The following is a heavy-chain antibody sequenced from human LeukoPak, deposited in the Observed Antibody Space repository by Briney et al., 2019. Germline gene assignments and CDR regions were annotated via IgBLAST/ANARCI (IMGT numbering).Heavy chain of an antibody. D-gene: IGHD3-22*01. CDR2: ISWNSGSI. V-gene: IGHV3-9*01. J-gene: IGHJ4*02. Sequence: GGSLRLSCAASGFTFDDYAMHWVRQAPGKGLEWVSGISWNSGSIGYADSVKGRFTISRDNAKNSLYLQMNSLRAEDTALYYCAKDSTYYYDSSGRHFDYWGQGTLVTVSS. CDR1: GFTFDDYA. CDR3: AKDSTYYYDSSGRHFDY.